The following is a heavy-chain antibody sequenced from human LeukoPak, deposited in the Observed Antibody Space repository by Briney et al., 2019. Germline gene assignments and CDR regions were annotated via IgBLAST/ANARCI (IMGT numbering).Heavy chain of an antibody. J-gene: IGHJ4*02. CDR3: AKEGASSWYARGAYYFDY. D-gene: IGHD6-13*01. CDR1: GFAFSSYG. CDR2: IRYDGSNK. Sequence: GGSLRLSCAASGFAFSSYGMHWVRQAPGKGLEWVAFIRYDGSNKYYADSVKGRFTISRDNSKNTLYLQMNSLRAEDTAVYYCAKEGASSWYARGAYYFDYWGQGTLVTVSS. V-gene: IGHV3-30*02.